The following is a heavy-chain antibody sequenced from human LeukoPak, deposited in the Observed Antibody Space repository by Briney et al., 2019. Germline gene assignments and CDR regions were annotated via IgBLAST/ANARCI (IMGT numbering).Heavy chain of an antibody. CDR3: ARDRWGYCSGGSCPNWFDP. J-gene: IGHJ5*02. V-gene: IGHV4-30-2*01. CDR1: GGSISSGGYS. CDR2: IYHSGST. D-gene: IGHD2-15*01. Sequence: SETLSLTCAVSGGSISSGGYSWSWIRQPPGKGLEWIGYIYHSGSTYYNPSLKSRVTISVDRSKNQFSLKLSSVTAADTAVYYCARDRWGYCSGGSCPNWFDPWGQGTLVTVSS.